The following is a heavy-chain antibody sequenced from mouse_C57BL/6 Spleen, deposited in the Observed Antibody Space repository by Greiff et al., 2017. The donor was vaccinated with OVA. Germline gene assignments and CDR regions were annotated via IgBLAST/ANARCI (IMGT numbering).Heavy chain of an antibody. J-gene: IGHJ4*01. D-gene: IGHD1-1*01. CDR2: IDPSDSYT. Sequence: QVQLKQPGAELVMPGASVKLSCKASGYTFTSYWMHWVKQRPGQGLEWIGEIDPSDSYTNYNQKFKGNSTLTVDKSSSTAYMQLSSLTSEDSAVYYCARGGRGSYDAMDYWGQGTSVTVSS. CDR1: GYTFTSYW. V-gene: IGHV1-69*01. CDR3: ARGGRGSYDAMDY.